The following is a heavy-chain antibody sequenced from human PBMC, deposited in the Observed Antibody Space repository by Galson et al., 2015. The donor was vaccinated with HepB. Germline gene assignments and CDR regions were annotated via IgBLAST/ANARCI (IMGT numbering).Heavy chain of an antibody. D-gene: IGHD3-22*01. CDR2: IRYDGSNK. V-gene: IGHV3-30*02. Sequence: SLRLSCAASGFTFSSYGMHWVRQAPGKGLEWVAFIRYDGSNKYYADSVKGRFTISRDNSKNTLYLQMNSLRAEDTAVYYCAKNPPDSMLTYWYFDLWGRGTLVTVSS. CDR3: AKNPPDSMLTYWYFDL. J-gene: IGHJ2*01. CDR1: GFTFSSYG.